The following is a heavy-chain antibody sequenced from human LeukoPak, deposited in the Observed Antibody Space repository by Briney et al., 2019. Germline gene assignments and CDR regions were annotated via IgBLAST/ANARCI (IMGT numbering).Heavy chain of an antibody. J-gene: IGHJ1*01. D-gene: IGHD6-13*01. CDR3: TRDEAAATN. CDR1: GFTFSSHW. Sequence: GGSLRLSCVGSGFTFSSHWMSWVRQAPGKGPEWVANIKQDGREKHYVDSVKGRFTISRDNAKSSLCLQMNSLRAEDTAVYYCTRDEAAATNWGQGTLVTVSS. V-gene: IGHV3-7*01. CDR2: IKQDGREK.